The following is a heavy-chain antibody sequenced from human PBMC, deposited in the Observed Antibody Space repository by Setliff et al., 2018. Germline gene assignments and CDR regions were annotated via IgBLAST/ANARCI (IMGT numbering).Heavy chain of an antibody. CDR3: ARGGYNGYAVFDD. Sequence: PSETLSLTCAVYGDSFSDYYWSWIRQSPGRGLEWIGNIYYTGSPSYSPSLRSRGTISVDTSKNKFSLSLSSVTAADTAVYYCARGGYNGYAVFDDWGQGALVTVSS. V-gene: IGHV4-59*01. CDR1: GDSFSDYY. J-gene: IGHJ4*02. D-gene: IGHD5-12*01. CDR2: IYYTGSP.